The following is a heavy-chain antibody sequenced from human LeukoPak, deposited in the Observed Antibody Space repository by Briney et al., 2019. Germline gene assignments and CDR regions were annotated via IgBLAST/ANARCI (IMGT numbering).Heavy chain of an antibody. CDR3: AKVSSSWTLYYYYGMDV. V-gene: IGHV3-30*18. CDR2: ISYDGSNK. Sequence: GGSLRLSCAASGFTFSSYGMHWVRQAPGTGLEWVAVISYDGSNKYYADSVKGRFTISRDNSKNTLYLQMNSLRAEDTAVYYCAKVSSSWTLYYYYGMDVWGQGTTVTVSS. J-gene: IGHJ6*02. CDR1: GFTFSSYG. D-gene: IGHD6-13*01.